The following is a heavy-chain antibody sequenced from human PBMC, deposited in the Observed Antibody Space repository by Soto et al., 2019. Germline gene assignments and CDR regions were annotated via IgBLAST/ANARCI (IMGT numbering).Heavy chain of an antibody. D-gene: IGHD5-18*01. J-gene: IGHJ6*02. CDR2: IIPIFGTA. CDR3: ASRSYGSFEADYYYGMDV. V-gene: IGHV1-69*06. Sequence: GASVKVSCKASGGTFSSYAISWVRQAPGQGLEWMGGIIPIFGTANYAQKFQGRVTITADKSTSTAYMELSSPRSEDTAVYYCASRSYGSFEADYYYGMDVWGQGTTVTVSS. CDR1: GGTFSSYA.